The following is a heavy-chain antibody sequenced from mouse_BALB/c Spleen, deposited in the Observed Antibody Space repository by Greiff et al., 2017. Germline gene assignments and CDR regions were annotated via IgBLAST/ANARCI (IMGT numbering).Heavy chain of an antibody. D-gene: IGHD2-1*01. CDR3: ARGRDGNYDDAMDY. V-gene: IGHV1-9*01. Sequence: QVQLQQSGAELMKPGASVKISCKATGYTFSSYWIEWVKQRPGHGLEWIGEILPGSGSTNYNEKFKGKATFTADTSSNTAYMQLSSLTSEDSAVYYCARGRDGNYDDAMDYWGQGTSVTVSS. J-gene: IGHJ4*01. CDR1: GYTFSSYW. CDR2: ILPGSGST.